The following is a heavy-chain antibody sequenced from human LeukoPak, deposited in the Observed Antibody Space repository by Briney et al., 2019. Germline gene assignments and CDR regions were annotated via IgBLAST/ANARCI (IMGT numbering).Heavy chain of an antibody. CDR2: IYYSGST. CDR1: GGSISGYY. D-gene: IGHD2-15*01. Sequence: SETLSLTCTVSGGSISGYYWSWVRQPPGKGLESIGYIYYSGSTNYNPSLKSRVTISVDTSKNQFSLKLSSVTAADTAVYYCARGYCSGGSCATRTRFNWFDPWGQGTLVTVSS. J-gene: IGHJ5*02. CDR3: ARGYCSGGSCATRTRFNWFDP. V-gene: IGHV4-59*01.